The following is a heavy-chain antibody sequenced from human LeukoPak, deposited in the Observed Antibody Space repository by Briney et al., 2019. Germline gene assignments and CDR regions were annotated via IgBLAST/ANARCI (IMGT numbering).Heavy chain of an antibody. CDR2: ISGSGGIT. J-gene: IGHJ4*02. Sequence: GGSLRLSCAASGFTFSSYAMSWVRQAPGKGLEWVSSISGSGGITYYADSVKGRFTISRDNSKNTLYLQMNSLRAEDTAVYYCTKGCYYYGSGSYYPDYWGQGTLVTVSS. V-gene: IGHV3-23*01. D-gene: IGHD3-10*01. CDR3: TKGCYYYGSGSYYPDY. CDR1: GFTFSSYA.